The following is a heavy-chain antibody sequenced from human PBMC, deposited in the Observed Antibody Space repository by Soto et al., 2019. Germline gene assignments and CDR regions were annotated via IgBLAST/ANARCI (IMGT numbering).Heavy chain of an antibody. J-gene: IGHJ4*02. Sequence: GGSLRLSCAASGFTFSSYAMSWVRQAPGKGLGWVSAISGSGGSTYYADSVKGRFTISRDNSKNTLYLQMNSLKTEDTAVYYCAKDIFGDGYSNVYFDYWGQGTLVTVSS. CDR2: ISGSGGST. V-gene: IGHV3-23*01. CDR1: GFTFSSYA. D-gene: IGHD4-4*01. CDR3: AKDIFGDGYSNVYFDY.